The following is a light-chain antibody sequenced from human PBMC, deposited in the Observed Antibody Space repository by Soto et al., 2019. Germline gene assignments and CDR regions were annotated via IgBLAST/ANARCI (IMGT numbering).Light chain of an antibody. CDR1: QSVSSK. CDR2: GAS. Sequence: ETVMTQSPATLSVSPGERATLSCWASQSVSSKLAWYQQKPGQAPRLLIYGASTRATGIAARFSGSGSGTEFTLSISSLQSEDSAVYYCQQYNNWPPITFGQGTRLEIK. J-gene: IGKJ5*01. CDR3: QQYNNWPPIT. V-gene: IGKV3D-15*01.